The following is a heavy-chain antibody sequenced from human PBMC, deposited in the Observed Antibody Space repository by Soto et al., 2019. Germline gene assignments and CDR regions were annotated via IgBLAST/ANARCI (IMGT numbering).Heavy chain of an antibody. CDR2: IGFAGDT. V-gene: IGHV3-13*01. J-gene: IGHJ5*02. CDR1: GFIFSNYD. CDR3: TRGLPGGFDP. D-gene: IGHD3-10*01. Sequence: EVQLVESGGGLVQPGGSLRLSCAASGFIFSNYDMHWVRQSTGKGLEWVSGIGFAGDTNYLGSVKGQFTISRENAKNSLFLQMNSLRAGDTAVYYCTRGLPGGFDPWGQGTLVTVSS.